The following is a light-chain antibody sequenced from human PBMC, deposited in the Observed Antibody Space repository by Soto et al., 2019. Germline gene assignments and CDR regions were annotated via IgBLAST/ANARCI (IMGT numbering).Light chain of an antibody. Sequence: QSVLTQPPSVFGAPGQRVTISCTGSTSNVGAGYDVHWYQQFPGTAPRLLIYGNSNRPSGVPDRFSGSKSGTSASLAITGLQADDEADYYCQSYDSSLSAYVVFGGGTQLTVL. CDR2: GNS. CDR1: TSNVGAGYD. J-gene: IGLJ2*01. CDR3: QSYDSSLSAYVV. V-gene: IGLV1-40*01.